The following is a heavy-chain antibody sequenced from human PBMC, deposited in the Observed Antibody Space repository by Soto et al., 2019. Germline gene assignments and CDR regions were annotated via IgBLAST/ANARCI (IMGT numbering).Heavy chain of an antibody. V-gene: IGHV1-18*01. D-gene: IGHD1-26*01. Sequence: QVQLVQSGAEVKKPGASVKVSCKASGYTFTSYGISWVRQAPGQGLEWMGWINPYNGNTKYAQKLQGRVTMTTDTSTSTAHMERMSPRSDDTAVYYCARDAAVGLFDYWGQGTLVTVSS. CDR1: GYTFTSYG. CDR2: INPYNGNT. CDR3: ARDAAVGLFDY. J-gene: IGHJ4*02.